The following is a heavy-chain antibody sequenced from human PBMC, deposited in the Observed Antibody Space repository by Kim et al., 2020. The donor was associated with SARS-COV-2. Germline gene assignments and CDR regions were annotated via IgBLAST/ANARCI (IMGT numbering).Heavy chain of an antibody. D-gene: IGHD3-3*01. CDR2: IYYSGST. J-gene: IGHJ4*02. V-gene: IGHV4-30-4*01. CDR3: ARVVRITIFGVVNHFDY. Sequence: SETLSLTCTVSGGSISSGDYYWSWIRQPPGKGLEWIGYIYYSGSTYYNPSLKSRVTISVDTSKNQFSLKLSSVTAADTAVYYCARVVRITIFGVVNHFDYWGQGTLCTVSS. CDR1: GGSISSGDYY.